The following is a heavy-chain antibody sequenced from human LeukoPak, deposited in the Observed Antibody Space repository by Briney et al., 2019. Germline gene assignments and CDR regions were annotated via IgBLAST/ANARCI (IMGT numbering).Heavy chain of an antibody. D-gene: IGHD5-18*01. J-gene: IGHJ3*02. CDR1: GFTFSSYG. CDR3: AGVDAAMPDAFDI. V-gene: IGHV3-30*03. CDR2: ISYDGSNK. Sequence: PGRSLRLSCAASGFTFSSYGMHWVRQAPGKGLEWVAVISYDGSNKYYADSVKGRFTISRDNSKNTLYLQMNSLRADDTAVYYCAGVDAAMPDAFDIWGQGTTVTVSS.